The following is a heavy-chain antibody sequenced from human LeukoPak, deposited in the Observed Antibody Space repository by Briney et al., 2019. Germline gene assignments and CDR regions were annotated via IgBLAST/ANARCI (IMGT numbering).Heavy chain of an antibody. CDR1: GFTFSNYW. V-gene: IGHV3-30*03. CDR2: ISYDGSNK. CDR3: ARGGIKVIRTFDY. Sequence: GGSLRLSCAASGFTFSNYWMSWVRQAPGKGLEWVAVISYDGSNKYYADSVKGRFTISRDNSKNTLYLQMNSLRAEDTAVYYCARGGIKVIRTFDYWGQGTLVTVSS. D-gene: IGHD3-22*01. J-gene: IGHJ4*02.